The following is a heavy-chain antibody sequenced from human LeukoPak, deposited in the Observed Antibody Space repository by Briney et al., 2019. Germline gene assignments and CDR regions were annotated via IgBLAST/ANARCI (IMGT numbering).Heavy chain of an antibody. CDR3: ARGASSSSAIGYYYYYMDV. CDR1: GDSISSSSYY. V-gene: IGHV4-39*01. CDR2: IYNSGST. D-gene: IGHD6-6*01. J-gene: IGHJ6*03. Sequence: PSETLSLTCTVSGDSISSSSYYWGWIRQPPGKGLEWIGNIYNSGSTYYNPSLKSRVTISVDTSKNQFSLKLSSVTAADTAVYYCARGASSSSAIGYYYYYMDVWGKGTTVTVSS.